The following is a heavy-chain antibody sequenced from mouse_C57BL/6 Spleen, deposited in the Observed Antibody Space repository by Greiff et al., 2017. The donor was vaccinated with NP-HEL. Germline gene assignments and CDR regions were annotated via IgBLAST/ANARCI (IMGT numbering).Heavy chain of an antibody. CDR3: ASQASSYGYFDV. V-gene: IGHV3-6*01. CDR2: ISYDGSN. D-gene: IGHD1-1*01. Sequence: EVKLQESGPGLVKPSQSLSLTCSVTGYSITSGYYWNWIRQFPGNKLEWMGYISYDGSNNYNPSLKNRISITRDTSKNQFFLKLNSVTTEDTATYYCASQASSYGYFDVWGTGTTVTVSS. J-gene: IGHJ1*03. CDR1: GYSITSGYY.